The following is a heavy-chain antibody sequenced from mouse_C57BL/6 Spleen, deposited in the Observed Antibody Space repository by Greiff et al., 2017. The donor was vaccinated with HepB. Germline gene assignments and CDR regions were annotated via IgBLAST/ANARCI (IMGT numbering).Heavy chain of an antibody. D-gene: IGHD1-1*02. Sequence: VQGVEPGPELVKPGASVKISCKASGYTFTDYYINWVKQRPGQGLEWIGWNFPGSGSTYYNEKFKGKATLTVDKSSSTAYMLLSSLTSEDSAVYYCARKGAHGNSGGYFDYWGQGTTLTVSS. J-gene: IGHJ2*01. CDR3: ARKGAHGNSGGYFDY. CDR1: GYTFTDYY. V-gene: IGHV1-75*01. CDR2: NFPGSGST.